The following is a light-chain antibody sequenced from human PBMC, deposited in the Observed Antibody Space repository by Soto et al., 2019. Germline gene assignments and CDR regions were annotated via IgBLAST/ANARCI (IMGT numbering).Light chain of an antibody. CDR1: QSVSSSY. Sequence: ELVLTQSPGTLSLSPGERATLSCRASQSVSSSYLAWYQQKPGQAPSLLFYGASSRATGIPDRFSGSGSGTDFALTISRLEPEDFAVYYCEQYGSSPPRHTFGQGTKLEIK. J-gene: IGKJ2*01. CDR2: GAS. V-gene: IGKV3-20*01. CDR3: EQYGSSPPRHT.